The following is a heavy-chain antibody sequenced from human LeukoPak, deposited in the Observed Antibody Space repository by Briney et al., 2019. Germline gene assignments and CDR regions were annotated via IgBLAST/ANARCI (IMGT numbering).Heavy chain of an antibody. CDR3: AKDRYYYDSSGYYSDY. Sequence: GGSLRLSCAASGFAFSSYGMHWVRQAPGKGLEWVAFIRYDGSNKYYADSVRGRFTISRDNSKNTLYLQMNSLRAEDTAVYYCAKDRYYYDSSGYYSDYWGQGTLVTVSS. CDR2: IRYDGSNK. D-gene: IGHD3-22*01. V-gene: IGHV3-30*02. CDR1: GFAFSSYG. J-gene: IGHJ4*02.